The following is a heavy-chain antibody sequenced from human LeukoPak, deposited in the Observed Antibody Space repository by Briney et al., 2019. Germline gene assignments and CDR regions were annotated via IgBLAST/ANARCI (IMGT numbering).Heavy chain of an antibody. D-gene: IGHD5-12*01. CDR1: GFTFA. CDR3: ARVQGETLPTNAFDI. J-gene: IGHJ3*02. CDR2: ISGSAGST. Sequence: GGSLRLSCVASGFTFAMSWVRQAPGKGLEWVSAISGSAGSTYYADSVKGRFTISRDNSKNTLYLQMNSLRAEDTAVYYCARVQGETLPTNAFDIWGQGTMVTVSS. V-gene: IGHV3-23*01.